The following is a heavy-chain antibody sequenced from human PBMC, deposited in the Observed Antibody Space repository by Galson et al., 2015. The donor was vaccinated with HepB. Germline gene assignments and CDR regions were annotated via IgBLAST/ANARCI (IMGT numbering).Heavy chain of an antibody. D-gene: IGHD6-13*01. Sequence: SLRLSCAASGFTFSSYWMSWVRQAPGKGLEWVANIKQDGSEKYYVDSVKGRFTISRDNAKNSLYLQMNSLRAEDTAVYYCARVRRVHAGIAAEPGFQHWGQGTLVTVSS. V-gene: IGHV3-7*03. J-gene: IGHJ1*01. CDR1: GFTFSSYW. CDR2: IKQDGSEK. CDR3: ARVRRVHAGIAAEPGFQH.